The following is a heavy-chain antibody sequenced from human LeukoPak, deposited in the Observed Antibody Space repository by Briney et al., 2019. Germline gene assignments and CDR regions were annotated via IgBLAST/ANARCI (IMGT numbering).Heavy chain of an antibody. V-gene: IGHV3-23*01. CDR3: AKDGSGGSRVYFDY. Sequence: SGGSLRLSCAASGFTFSSYAMSWVRQAPGKGLEWVSAISGSGGSTYYADSVKGRFTISRDNSKNTLYLQMNSLRAEDTAVCYCAKDGSGGSRVYFDYWGQGTLVTVSS. D-gene: IGHD1-26*01. J-gene: IGHJ4*02. CDR2: ISGSGGST. CDR1: GFTFSSYA.